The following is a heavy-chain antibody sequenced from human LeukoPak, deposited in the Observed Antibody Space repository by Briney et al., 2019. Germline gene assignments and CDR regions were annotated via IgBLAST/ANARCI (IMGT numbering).Heavy chain of an antibody. V-gene: IGHV1-69*04. CDR2: IIPILGIA. CDR1: GGTFSSYA. Sequence: SVKVSCKASGGTFSSYAISWVRQAPGQGLEWMGRIIPILGIANYAQKFQGRVTITADKSTSTAYMELSSLRSEDTAVYYCARAFPGMAAAGNYYFDYWGQGTLVTVSS. J-gene: IGHJ4*02. D-gene: IGHD6-13*01. CDR3: ARAFPGMAAAGNYYFDY.